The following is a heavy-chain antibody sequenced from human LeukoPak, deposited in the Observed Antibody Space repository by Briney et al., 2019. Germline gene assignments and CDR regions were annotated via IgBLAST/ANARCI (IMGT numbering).Heavy chain of an antibody. CDR1: GFTFSSYS. Sequence: GGSLRLSCAASGFTFSSYSMSWVRQAPGKGLEWVSSISSSSSYIYYADSVKGRFTISRDNAKNSLYLQMNSLRAEDTAVYYCAGEMATTSLDAFDYWGQGTLVTVSS. CDR2: ISSSSSYI. D-gene: IGHD5-24*01. J-gene: IGHJ4*02. V-gene: IGHV3-21*01. CDR3: AGEMATTSLDAFDY.